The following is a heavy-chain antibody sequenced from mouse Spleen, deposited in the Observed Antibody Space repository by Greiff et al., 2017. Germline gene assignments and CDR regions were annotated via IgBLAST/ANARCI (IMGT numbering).Heavy chain of an antibody. J-gene: IGHJ2*01. V-gene: IGHV1-82*01. D-gene: IGHD3-2*02. CDR1: GYAFSSSW. CDR3: ARDQGRGYYFDY. Sequence: VQLQQSGPELVKPGASVKISCKASGYAFSSSWMNWVKQRPGKGLEWIGRIYPGDGDTNYNGKFKGKATLTADKSSSTAYMQLSSLTSEDSAVYFCARDQGRGYYFDYWGQGTTLTVSS. CDR2: IYPGDGDT.